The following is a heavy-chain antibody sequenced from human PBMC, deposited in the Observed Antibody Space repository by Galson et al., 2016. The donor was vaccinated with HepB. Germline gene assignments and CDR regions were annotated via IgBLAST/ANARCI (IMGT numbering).Heavy chain of an antibody. CDR1: GGSISSYY. CDR3: ARANADYVFDY. J-gene: IGHJ4*02. D-gene: IGHD4-17*01. Sequence: SETLSLTCSVSGGSISSYYWSWIRQPPGKGLEWIGYIHYSGSTNYNPSLKSRVTISVDTSKHQFSVKLISMTAADTAAYYCARANADYVFDYWGQGTVVTVSS. CDR2: IHYSGST. V-gene: IGHV4-59*03.